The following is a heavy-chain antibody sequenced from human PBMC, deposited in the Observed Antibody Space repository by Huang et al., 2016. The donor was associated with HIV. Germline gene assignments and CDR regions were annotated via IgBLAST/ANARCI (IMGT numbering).Heavy chain of an antibody. J-gene: IGHJ6*02. V-gene: IGHV1-18*04. Sequence: VHLVQSRGELKKPGASVRVSCKTSGYTFNNYGIGWVRQATGQGLEWMGCISNDSGNPNDAQKFQGRLTLTTDTSTRTVYMDLRSLRSDDTAVYYCATDTRAYYYGSGTNGMDVWGQGTTVSVSS. CDR1: GYTFNNYG. CDR2: ISNDSGNP. D-gene: IGHD3-10*01. CDR3: ATDTRAYYYGSGTNGMDV.